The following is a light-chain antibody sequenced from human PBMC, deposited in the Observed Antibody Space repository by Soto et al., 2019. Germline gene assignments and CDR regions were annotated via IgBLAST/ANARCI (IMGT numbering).Light chain of an antibody. J-gene: IGKJ4*01. CDR1: QSVASW. CDR3: LQSNSFPLT. Sequence: DIQMTQSPSSVSASVGDGVTINCRASQSVASWLAWYQQRPGKAPRLLIYAASRLQRGVPSRFSGSESGTDFTLTISSLQPEDIATYYCLQSNSFPLTFGGGTKVDIK. CDR2: AAS. V-gene: IGKV1-12*01.